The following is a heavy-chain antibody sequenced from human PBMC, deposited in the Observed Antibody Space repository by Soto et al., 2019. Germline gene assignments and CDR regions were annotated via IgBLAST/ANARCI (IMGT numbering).Heavy chain of an antibody. J-gene: IGHJ4*02. V-gene: IGHV4-59*01. CDR3: VRNKVTTMRFFDF. CDR2: IYNSGAT. Sequence: QVRLQESGPGLVKPSETLSLDCSVSGDSMIGSYWTWIRQPPGSGLQWLGYIYNSGATAYNSSLKSRITVSIDTPNNRFSLNLRSVTAADTAVYSCVRNKVTTMRFFDFWGPGKMVTVSS. CDR1: GDSMIGSY. D-gene: IGHD4-17*01.